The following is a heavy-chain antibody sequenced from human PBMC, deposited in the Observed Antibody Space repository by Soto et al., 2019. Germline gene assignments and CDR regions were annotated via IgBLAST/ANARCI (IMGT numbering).Heavy chain of an antibody. CDR1: GDSISNLDYF. CDR3: ARGRYCLTGRCFPNWFDS. J-gene: IGHJ5*01. CDR2: IYKSATT. D-gene: IGHD7-27*01. V-gene: IGHV4-30-4*01. Sequence: PSETLSLTCSVSGDSISNLDYFWAWIRQPPGQALEYIGYIYKSATTYYNPSCESRVAISVDTSKIQFSLNVTSVTAADTAVYFCARGRYCLTGRCFPNWFDSWGQGALVTVSS.